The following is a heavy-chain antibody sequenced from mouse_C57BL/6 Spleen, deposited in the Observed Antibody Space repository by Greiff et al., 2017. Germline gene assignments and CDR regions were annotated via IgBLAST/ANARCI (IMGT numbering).Heavy chain of an antibody. J-gene: IGHJ4*01. Sequence: EVKLMESGGGLVQPGGSLSLSCAASGFTFTDYYMSWVRQPPGKALEWLGFIRNKANGYTTEYSASVKGRFTISRDNSQSILYLQMNALRAEDSATYYCASHDYGRDAMDYWGQGTSVTVSS. CDR1: GFTFTDYY. D-gene: IGHD2-4*01. CDR2: IRNKANGYTT. V-gene: IGHV7-3*01. CDR3: ASHDYGRDAMDY.